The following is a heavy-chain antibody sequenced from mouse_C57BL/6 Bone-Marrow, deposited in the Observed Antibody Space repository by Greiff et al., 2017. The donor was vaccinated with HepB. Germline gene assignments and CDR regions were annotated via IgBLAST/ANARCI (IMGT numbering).Heavy chain of an antibody. CDR3: AREDYGFDY. J-gene: IGHJ2*01. CDR2: IYPGSGST. D-gene: IGHD1-1*01. Sequence: QVQLQQSGAELARPGASVKLSCKASGYTFTSYGISWVKQRTGQGLEWIGEIYPGSGSTNYNEKFKSKATLTVDTSSSTAYMQLSSLTSEDSAVYYCAREDYGFDYWGQGTTLTVSS. CDR1: GYTFTSYG. V-gene: IGHV1-81*01.